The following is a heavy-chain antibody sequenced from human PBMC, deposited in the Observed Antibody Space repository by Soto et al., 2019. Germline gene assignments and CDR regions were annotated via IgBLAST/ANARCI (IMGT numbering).Heavy chain of an antibody. V-gene: IGHV3-9*01. CDR2: ISWNSGSI. Sequence: EVQLVESGGGLVQPGRSLRLSCAASGFTFDDYAMHWVRQAPGKGLEWVSGISWNSGSIGYADSVKGRFTISRDNAKNSLYLQMNSLRAEDTALYYCAKDTEGSNSSCFDYWGQGTLVTVSS. D-gene: IGHD2-2*01. CDR1: GFTFDDYA. J-gene: IGHJ4*02. CDR3: AKDTEGSNSSCFDY.